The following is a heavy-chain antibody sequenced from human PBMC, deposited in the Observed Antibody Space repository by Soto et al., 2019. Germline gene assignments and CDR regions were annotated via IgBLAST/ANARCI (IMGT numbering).Heavy chain of an antibody. J-gene: IGHJ3*02. V-gene: IGHV3-53*01. CDR2: IYSGGST. CDR1: GFTVSSNY. CDR3: ARDHPNYYDSSGSHAFDI. D-gene: IGHD3-22*01. Sequence: EVQLVESGGGLIQPGGSLRLSCAASGFTVSSNYMSWVRQAPGKGLEWVSVIYSGGSTYYADSVKGRFTISRDNSKNTLYIQMNSLRAEDTAVYYCARDHPNYYDSSGSHAFDIWGQGTMVTVSS.